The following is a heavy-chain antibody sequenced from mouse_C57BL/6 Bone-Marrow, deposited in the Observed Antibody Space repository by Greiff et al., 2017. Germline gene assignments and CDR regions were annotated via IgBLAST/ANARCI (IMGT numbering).Heavy chain of an antibody. CDR3: ASLTGSWFAY. Sequence: EVQLQQSGPELVKPGASVKISCKASGYTFTDYYMNWVKQSHGKSLEWIGDINPNNGGTSYNQKFKGKATLTVDKSSSTAYMELRSLTSEDSAVYYCASLTGSWFAYWGQGALVTVSA. CDR2: INPNNGGT. D-gene: IGHD4-1*01. CDR1: GYTFTDYY. V-gene: IGHV1-26*01. J-gene: IGHJ3*01.